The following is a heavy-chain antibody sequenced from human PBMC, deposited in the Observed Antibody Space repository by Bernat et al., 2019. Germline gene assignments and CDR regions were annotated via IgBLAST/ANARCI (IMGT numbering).Heavy chain of an antibody. CDR3: ARLSSSYYFDY. D-gene: IGHD6-6*01. Sequence: EVQLVESGGGLVQPGGSLRLSCAASGFTFSDHFMDWVRQAPGKGLEWVGRIRNRAIGYTTYYAASVKGRFSISRDDSKNSLYLQTNGLKTEDTAVYFCARLSSSYYFDYWGQGTLVTVSS. V-gene: IGHV3-72*01. J-gene: IGHJ4*02. CDR2: IRNRAIGYTT. CDR1: GFTFSDHF.